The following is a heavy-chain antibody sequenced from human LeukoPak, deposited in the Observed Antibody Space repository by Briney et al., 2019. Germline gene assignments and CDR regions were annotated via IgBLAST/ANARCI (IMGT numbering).Heavy chain of an antibody. CDR2: INGDGIST. CDR1: GFTFSNYW. J-gene: IGHJ4*02. CDR3: ARDVGNFDY. Sequence: QPGGSLRLSYAASGFTFSNYWMHWVRQAPGKGLVWVSRINGDGISTGYADSVKGRFTVSRDNAKKTLYLQMNSLRAEDTAVYYCARDVGNFDYWGQGTLVTVSS. V-gene: IGHV3-74*01.